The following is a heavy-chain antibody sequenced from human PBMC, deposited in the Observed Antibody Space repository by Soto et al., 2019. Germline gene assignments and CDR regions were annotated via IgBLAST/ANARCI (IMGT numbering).Heavy chain of an antibody. Sequence: QVQLQESGPGLLKPSQTLSLTCTVSGGSISGAAYYWSWIRHPPGKGLEWLGYIYDTGTTYYRPSLEGRVTISLYTSKNQFSLKMTSVTAADPAVYYCARYTGFYGGYSGFDPWGQGTLVTVSS. CDR1: GGSISGAAYY. CDR3: ARYTGFYGGYSGFDP. CDR2: IYDTGTT. D-gene: IGHD6-13*01. V-gene: IGHV4-31*03. J-gene: IGHJ5*02.